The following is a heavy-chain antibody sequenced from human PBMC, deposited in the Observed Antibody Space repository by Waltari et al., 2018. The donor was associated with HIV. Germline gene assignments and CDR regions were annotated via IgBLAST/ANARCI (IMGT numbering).Heavy chain of an antibody. CDR1: VFTFSTFW. V-gene: IGHV3-7*01. CDR3: ASPSIRAGMDV. J-gene: IGHJ6*02. CDR2: IKQDGSEK. Sequence: VQLVESGGGLVQPGGSLRLSCAASVFTFSTFWMSWVRQAPGKGLEWLANIKQDGSEKYYVDSVKGRFTISRDNAKNSLYLQMNSLRAEDTAVYYCASPSIRAGMDVWGQGTTVTVSS. D-gene: IGHD2-2*02.